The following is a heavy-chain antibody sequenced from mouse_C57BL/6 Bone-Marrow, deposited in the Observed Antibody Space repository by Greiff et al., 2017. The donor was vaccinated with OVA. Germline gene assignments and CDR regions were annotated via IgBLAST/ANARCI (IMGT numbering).Heavy chain of an antibody. CDR3: ARREGYYGFWFAY. J-gene: IGHJ3*01. V-gene: IGHV5-17*01. D-gene: IGHD1-2*01. CDR1: GFTFSDYG. Sequence: EVQVVESGGGLVKPGGSLKLSCAASGFTFSDYGMHWVRQAPEKGLEWVAYISSGSSTIYYADTVKGRFTISRDNAKNTLFLQMTSLRSEDTAMYYCARREGYYGFWFAYWGQGTLVTVSA. CDR2: ISSGSSTI.